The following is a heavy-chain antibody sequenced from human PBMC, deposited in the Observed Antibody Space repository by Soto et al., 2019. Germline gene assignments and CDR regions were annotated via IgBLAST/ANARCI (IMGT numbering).Heavy chain of an antibody. D-gene: IGHD5-12*01. CDR2: ISWNSGSI. V-gene: IGHV3-9*01. CDR3: AKDSESSGFDGGDY. CDR1: GFTFDDYA. J-gene: IGHJ4*02. Sequence: ESGGGLVQAGRSLRLSCATSGFTFDDYAMHWVRQAPGKGLEWVSGISWNSGSIRYPDSVKGRFTISRDNAKNSLYLQMNSLRAEDTALYYCAKDSESSGFDGGDYWGQGSLVTVSS.